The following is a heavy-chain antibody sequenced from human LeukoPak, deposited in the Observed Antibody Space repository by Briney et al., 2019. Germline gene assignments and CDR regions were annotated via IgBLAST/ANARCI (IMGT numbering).Heavy chain of an antibody. J-gene: IGHJ1*01. V-gene: IGHV4-34*01. CDR3: GRVRTGNTGSPEYFED. CDR1: GGSFSGYY. D-gene: IGHD5-12*01. Sequence: PLETLSLTCAVYGGSFSGYYWSWIRQPPGKGLEWIGEISHSGSTNYNPSLKSRVTISADTSKNQFSLRLNSVTAADTAVYFCGRVRTGNTGSPEYFEDWGQGTLVTVSS. CDR2: ISHSGST.